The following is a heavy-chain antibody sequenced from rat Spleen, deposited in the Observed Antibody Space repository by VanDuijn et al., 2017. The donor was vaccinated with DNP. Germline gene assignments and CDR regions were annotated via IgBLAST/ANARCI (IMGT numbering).Heavy chain of an antibody. CDR3: ASYYYDGYYAMDA. V-gene: IGHV3-3*01. D-gene: IGHD1-12*02. CDR1: GYSITSSYR. J-gene: IGHJ4*01. Sequence: EVQLQESGPGLVKPSQSLSLTCSVTGYSITSSYRWNWIRKFPGNKLEWMGYINSEGTTNYNPSLKSRISITRDTSKNQFFLQLNSVTTEDTATYYCASYYYDGYYAMDAWGQGTSVTVSS. CDR2: INSEGTT.